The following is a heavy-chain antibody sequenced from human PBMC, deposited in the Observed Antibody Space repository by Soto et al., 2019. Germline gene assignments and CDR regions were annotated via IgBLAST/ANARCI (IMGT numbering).Heavy chain of an antibody. D-gene: IGHD3-3*01. J-gene: IGHJ4*02. CDR1: GFTFSSYA. V-gene: IGHV3-30-3*01. Sequence: GGSLRLSCAASGFTFSSYAMHWVRQAPGKGLEWVAVISYDGSNKYYADSVKGRFTISRDNPKNTLYLQMNSLRAEDTAVHYCARVSLLEWLSVFDYWGQGTLVTVSS. CDR3: ARVSLLEWLSVFDY. CDR2: ISYDGSNK.